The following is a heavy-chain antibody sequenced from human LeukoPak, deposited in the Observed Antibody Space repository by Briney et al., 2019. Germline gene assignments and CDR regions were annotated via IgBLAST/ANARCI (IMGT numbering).Heavy chain of an antibody. V-gene: IGHV1-18*01. Sequence: ASVKVSCKASAYTFTNYAISWVRQAPGQGLEWMGWISVSNGNTNYAQKLQGRVTMTTDTSTNTAYMELRSLRSEDTAVYYCARLRRLDWYFDLWGRGTLVTVSS. D-gene: IGHD5-12*01. CDR1: AYTFTNYA. CDR3: ARLRRLDWYFDL. CDR2: ISVSNGNT. J-gene: IGHJ2*01.